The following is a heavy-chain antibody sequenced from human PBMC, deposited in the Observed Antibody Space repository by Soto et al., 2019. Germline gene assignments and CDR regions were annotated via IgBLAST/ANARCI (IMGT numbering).Heavy chain of an antibody. V-gene: IGHV3-15*07. CDR1: GFTXXXXX. CDR2: IKSKTDGGTT. J-gene: IGHJ5*02. CDR3: TTDPYYDSSGYYYDRRFDP. Sequence: PGGSLRLSCAASGFTXXXXXXXXXXXXXXKGLXXXGRIKSKTDGGTTDYAAPVKGRFTISRDDSKNTLYLQMNSLKTEDTAVYYCTTDPYYDSSGYYYDRRFDPWGQGTLVTVSS. D-gene: IGHD3-22*01.